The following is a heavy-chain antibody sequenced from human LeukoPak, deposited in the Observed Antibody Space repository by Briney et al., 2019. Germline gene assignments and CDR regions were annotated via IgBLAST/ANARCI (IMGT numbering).Heavy chain of an antibody. CDR2: ITGSGGTT. CDR1: GFTFSNYG. CDR3: VKDPIGRSSDWYDAY. J-gene: IGHJ4*02. Sequence: PGGSLRLSCVVSGFTFSNYGMSWVRQAPGKGLERVSVITGSGGTTYYAGSVKGRFTISRDNSKNTLYLQMNSLRAEDTAIYYCVKDPIGRSSDWYDAYWGQGTLVTVSS. D-gene: IGHD6-19*01. V-gene: IGHV3-23*01.